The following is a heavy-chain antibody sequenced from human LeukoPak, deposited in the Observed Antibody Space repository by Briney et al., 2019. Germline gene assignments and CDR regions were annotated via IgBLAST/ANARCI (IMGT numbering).Heavy chain of an antibody. CDR1: GVSLSTSGGG. CDR3: AHYRRGAAFGY. J-gene: IGHJ4*02. D-gene: IGHD3-10*01. CDR2: IYWNDDK. V-gene: IGHV2-5*01. Sequence: SGPTLVKPTQTLTQTCTFSGVSLSTSGGGVGWIRQPPGKALEWLALIYWNDDKRYSPSLKSRLTNTKDTSKNQVVLTMTNMDPVDTATYYCAHYRRGAAFGYWGQGTLVTVSS.